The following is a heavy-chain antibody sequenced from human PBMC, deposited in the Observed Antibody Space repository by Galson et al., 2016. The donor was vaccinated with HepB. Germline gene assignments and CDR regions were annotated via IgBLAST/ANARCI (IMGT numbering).Heavy chain of an antibody. CDR2: MNPNSGNT. CDR1: GYTFTSYD. V-gene: IGHV1-8*01. D-gene: IGHD6-19*01. CDR3: ARISGYSSGWYHYFGY. Sequence: SVKVSCKASGYTFTSYDINWVRQATGQGLEWMGWMNPNSGNTGYAQKFQGRVTMTRNTSISTACMELSSLGSEDTAVYYCARISGYSSGWYHYFGYWGQGTLVTVSS. J-gene: IGHJ4*02.